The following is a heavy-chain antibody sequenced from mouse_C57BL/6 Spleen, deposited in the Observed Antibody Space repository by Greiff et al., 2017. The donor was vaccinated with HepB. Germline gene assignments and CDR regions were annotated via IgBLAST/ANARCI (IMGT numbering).Heavy chain of an antibody. CDR1: GFSLTSYG. D-gene: IGHD2-4*01. CDR2: IWRGGST. Sequence: VKLVESGPGLVQPSQRLSITCTVSGFSLTSYGVHWVRQSPGKGLEWLGVIWRGGSTDYNAAFMSRLSITKDNSKSQVFFKMNSLQADDTAIYYCAKNYDYDEGYYFDYWGQGTTLTVSS. J-gene: IGHJ2*01. CDR3: AKNYDYDEGYYFDY. V-gene: IGHV2-5*01.